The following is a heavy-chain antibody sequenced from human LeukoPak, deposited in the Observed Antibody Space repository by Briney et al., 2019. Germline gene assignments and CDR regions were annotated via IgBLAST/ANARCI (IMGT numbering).Heavy chain of an antibody. J-gene: IGHJ4*02. Sequence: GESLKISCKDSGYSFTTYWIGWVRQMPGKGLEWMAIIYPGDSDTRYSPSFQGQVTISADKSINTAYLQWSSLKASDTAMYYCARHSQKYIGNDLFDSWGQGTLVTVSS. CDR1: GYSFTTYW. CDR2: IYPGDSDT. V-gene: IGHV5-51*01. CDR3: ARHSQKYIGNDLFDS. D-gene: IGHD1-1*01.